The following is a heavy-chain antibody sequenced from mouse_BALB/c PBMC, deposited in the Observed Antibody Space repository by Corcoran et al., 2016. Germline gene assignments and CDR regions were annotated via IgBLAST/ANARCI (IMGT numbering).Heavy chain of an antibody. Sequence: EVQLQQSGPELVKPGASVKMSCKASGYTFTSYVMHWVKQKPGQGLEWIGYINPYNDGTKYNEKFKGKATLTSDKSSSTAYMELSSLISEDSAVYYCARSRDYDGFAYWGQGTLVTVSA. CDR1: GYTFTSYV. D-gene: IGHD2-4*01. J-gene: IGHJ3*01. V-gene: IGHV1S136*01. CDR3: ARSRDYDGFAY. CDR2: INPYNDGT.